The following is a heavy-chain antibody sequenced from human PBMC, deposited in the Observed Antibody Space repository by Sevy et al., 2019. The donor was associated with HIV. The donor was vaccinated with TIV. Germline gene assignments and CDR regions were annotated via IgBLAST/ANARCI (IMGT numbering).Heavy chain of an antibody. Sequence: GGSLRLSYVASGFTFSSYAMSWVHQAPGKGLEWVSAISGSGGSTYYADSVKGRFTISRDNSKNTLYLQMNSLRAEDTAVYYCATSQRGYSYGQGSWGQGTLVTVSS. CDR3: ATSQRGYSYGQGS. CDR2: ISGSGGST. V-gene: IGHV3-23*01. CDR1: GFTFSSYA. J-gene: IGHJ5*02. D-gene: IGHD5-18*01.